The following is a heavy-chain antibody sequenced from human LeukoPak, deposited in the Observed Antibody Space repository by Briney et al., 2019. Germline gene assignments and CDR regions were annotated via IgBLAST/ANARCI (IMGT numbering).Heavy chain of an antibody. Sequence: ASVKVSFKSSGYTFTSYDINWVRQATGHGLEWMGWMNPNSGNTGYAQKFQGRVTMTRNTSISTAYMELSSLRSEDTAVYYCARGESYYDYVWGSYRLTAVDPWGQGTLVTVSS. V-gene: IGHV1-8*01. CDR1: GYTFTSYD. CDR3: ARGESYYDYVWGSYRLTAVDP. CDR2: MNPNSGNT. D-gene: IGHD3-16*02. J-gene: IGHJ5*02.